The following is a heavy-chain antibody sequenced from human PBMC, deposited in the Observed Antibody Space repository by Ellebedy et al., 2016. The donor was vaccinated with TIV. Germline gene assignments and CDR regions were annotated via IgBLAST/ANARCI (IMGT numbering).Heavy chain of an antibody. CDR2: ISGSGDST. J-gene: IGHJ4*02. CDR3: ARDRPGTVVAGALEY. CDR1: GFTFSSYA. D-gene: IGHD6-19*01. Sequence: GESLKISCAGSGFTFSSYAMSWVRQAPGEGLEWVSAISGSGDSTYYADAVKGRFAISRDNSENTLYLQVNSLTTEDTAVYYCARDRPGTVVAGALEYWGQGTLVTVSS. V-gene: IGHV3-23*01.